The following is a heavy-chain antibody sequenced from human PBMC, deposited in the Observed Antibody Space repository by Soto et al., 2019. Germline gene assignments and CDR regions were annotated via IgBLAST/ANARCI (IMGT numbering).Heavy chain of an antibody. Sequence: QVQLVQSGAEVKKPGASVKVSCKASGYTFTSYGISWVRQAPGQGLEWMGWNSAYNGNSNYAQKLQGTVTMTTDTSTSTAYMALRSLRSDDTAVYYCARLYSGWNTFDYWGKGTLVTVSS. CDR1: GYTFTSYG. J-gene: IGHJ4*02. CDR2: NSAYNGNS. D-gene: IGHD6-19*01. CDR3: ARLYSGWNTFDY. V-gene: IGHV1-18*01.